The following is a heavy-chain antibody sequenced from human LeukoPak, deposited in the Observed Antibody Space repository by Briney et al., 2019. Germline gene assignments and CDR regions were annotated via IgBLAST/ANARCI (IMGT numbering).Heavy chain of an antibody. Sequence: SGGSLRLSCAASGFTFSTYGMHWVRQAPGKGLEWVAVISYDGSNKYYADSVKGRFTISRDNSKNTLYLQMNSLRAEDTAVYYCAKDSGSSPEYYFDYWGQGTLVTVSS. CDR1: GFTFSTYG. CDR2: ISYDGSNK. CDR3: AKDSGSSPEYYFDY. J-gene: IGHJ4*02. V-gene: IGHV3-30*18. D-gene: IGHD1-26*01.